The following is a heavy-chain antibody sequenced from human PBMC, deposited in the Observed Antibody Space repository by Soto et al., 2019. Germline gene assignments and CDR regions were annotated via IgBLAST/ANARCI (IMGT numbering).Heavy chain of an antibody. D-gene: IGHD2-2*01. V-gene: IGHV4-34*01. Sequence: PSETLSLTCTVSGGSISSYYWSWIRQPPGKGLEWIGEINHSGSTNYNPSLKSRVTISVDTSKNQFSLKLSSVTAADTAVYYCARERYCSSTSCYRVATINGRDNWFDPWGQGTLVTVSS. CDR1: GGSISSYY. CDR2: INHSGST. J-gene: IGHJ5*02. CDR3: ARERYCSSTSCYRVATINGRDNWFDP.